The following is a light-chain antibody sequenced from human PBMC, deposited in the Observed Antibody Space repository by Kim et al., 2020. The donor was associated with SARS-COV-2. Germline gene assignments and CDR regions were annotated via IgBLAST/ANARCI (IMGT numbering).Light chain of an antibody. CDR3: QQYDGWPLT. V-gene: IGKV3-15*01. Sequence: EVVRTQSPATLTVSPGERATLSCRASQSVYGNLAWYQQKPGQGPTLLIYGASIRTTGFPARFSGSGSGADYTLTINSLQSEDFAVYYCQQYDGWPLTFGGGTKVDIK. J-gene: IGKJ4*01. CDR1: QSVYGN. CDR2: GAS.